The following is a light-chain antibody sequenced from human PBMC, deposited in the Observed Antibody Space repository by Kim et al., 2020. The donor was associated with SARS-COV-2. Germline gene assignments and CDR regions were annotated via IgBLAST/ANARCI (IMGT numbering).Light chain of an antibody. Sequence: LSVSPGESAALSCRARPSVSSILAWYQQKPGQAPRLLIYGASTRATGIPARFRGSGSGTEFTLTISSLQSEDFAVYYCQQYNWGYTFGQGTKLEI. CDR3: QQYNWGYT. J-gene: IGKJ2*01. CDR1: PSVSSI. CDR2: GAS. V-gene: IGKV3-15*01.